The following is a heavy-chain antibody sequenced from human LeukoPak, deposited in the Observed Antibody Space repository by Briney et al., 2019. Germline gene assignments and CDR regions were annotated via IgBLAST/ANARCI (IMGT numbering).Heavy chain of an antibody. CDR1: GGSISSSSYY. D-gene: IGHD7-27*01. Sequence: SETLSLTCTVSGGSISSSSYYWGWIRQPPGKGLEWIGSIYYSGSTCYNPSLKSRVTISVDTSKNQFSLKLSSVTAADTAVYYCARSLGHHDYWGQGTLVTVSS. J-gene: IGHJ4*02. CDR3: ARSLGHHDY. CDR2: IYYSGST. V-gene: IGHV4-39*07.